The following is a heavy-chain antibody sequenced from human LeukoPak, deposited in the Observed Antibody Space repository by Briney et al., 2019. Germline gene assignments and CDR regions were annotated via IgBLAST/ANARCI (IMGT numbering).Heavy chain of an antibody. CDR3: ARSVYDFWSGYYWGFDY. CDR1: GYTFTSYD. V-gene: IGHV1-8*03. CDR2: MNPNSGNT. J-gene: IGHJ4*02. D-gene: IGHD3-3*01. Sequence: GASVKVSCKASGYTFTSYDINWVRQATGQGLEWMGWMNPNSGNTGYAQKFQGRVTITRNTSISTAYMELSSLRSEDTAVYYCARSVYDFWSGYYWGFDYWGQGTLVTVSS.